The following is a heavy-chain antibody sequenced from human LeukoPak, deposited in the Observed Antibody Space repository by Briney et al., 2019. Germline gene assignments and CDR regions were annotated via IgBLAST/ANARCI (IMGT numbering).Heavy chain of an antibody. CDR3: ARDRGHRDYNWFDP. CDR2: MNPNSGNT. J-gene: IGHJ5*02. Sequence: ASVKVSCKASGYTFTSYDINWVRQATGQGLEWMGWMNPNSGNTGYAQKFQGRVTITRNTSISTAYMELSSLRSEDTAVYYCARDRGHRDYNWFDPWGQGTLVTVSS. CDR1: GYTFTSYD. V-gene: IGHV1-8*03. D-gene: IGHD3/OR15-3a*01.